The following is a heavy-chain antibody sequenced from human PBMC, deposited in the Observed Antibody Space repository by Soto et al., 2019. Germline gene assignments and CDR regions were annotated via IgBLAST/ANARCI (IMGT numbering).Heavy chain of an antibody. D-gene: IGHD2-2*01. CDR1: GGSITSTIDY. J-gene: IGHJ5*01. CDR3: PRRGSTSCRNWFDS. V-gene: IGHV4-39*01. Sequence: SETLSLTCSVSGGSITSTIDYWGWIRQSPGKGLESSGNIYYDGSTFYNSSLKSRVTISVYTSKRQLSLRLSSVTAADTDVYYCPRRGSTSCRNWFDSWGHGTLVTVSS. CDR2: IYYDGST.